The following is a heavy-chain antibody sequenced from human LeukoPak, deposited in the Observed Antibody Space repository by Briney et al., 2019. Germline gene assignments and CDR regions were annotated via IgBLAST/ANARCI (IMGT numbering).Heavy chain of an antibody. CDR3: STHPTSGF. Sequence: GGSLRLSYAASGFTFSSHSMNWVRQAPGKGLEWVGRMKSTTDGGSTDYAAPVKGRFIISRDDSEKMAYLEMNRLKIEDTAVYYCSTHPTSGFWGQGTLVTVSS. D-gene: IGHD2-15*01. V-gene: IGHV3-15*07. CDR2: MKSTTDGGST. CDR1: GFTFSSHS. J-gene: IGHJ4*02.